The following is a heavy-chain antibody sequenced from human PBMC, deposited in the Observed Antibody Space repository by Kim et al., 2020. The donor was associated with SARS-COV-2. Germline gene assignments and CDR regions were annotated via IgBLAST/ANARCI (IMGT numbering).Heavy chain of an antibody. CDR2: ISGPGGTT. CDR3: AKGLRNYDWLLLDP. Sequence: GGSLRLSCAASGFTFSTYAMSWVRLAPGKGLEWVSSISGPGGTTYYADSVKGRFTISRDNSKNTLYVQMDSLRAEDTAVYYCAKGLRNYDWLLLDPWGQGTLVTVSS. D-gene: IGHD3-9*01. CDR1: GFTFSTYA. V-gene: IGHV3-23*01. J-gene: IGHJ5*02.